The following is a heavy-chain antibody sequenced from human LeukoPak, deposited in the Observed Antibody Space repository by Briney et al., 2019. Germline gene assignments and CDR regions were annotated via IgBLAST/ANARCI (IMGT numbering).Heavy chain of an antibody. D-gene: IGHD6-13*01. CDR2: ISAYNGNT. J-gene: IGHJ6*02. CDR1: GYSFTSYA. CDR3: ARDPLRSTWSTYYNALDV. Sequence: GASMKVSCKASGYSFTSYAINWVRQAPGQGLEWMGWISAYNGNTDYAQKFQGRVTMTTDTSTSTAYMELRSLTSDDTAVSYCARDPLRSTWSTYYNALDVWGQGTTVTVSS. V-gene: IGHV1-18*01.